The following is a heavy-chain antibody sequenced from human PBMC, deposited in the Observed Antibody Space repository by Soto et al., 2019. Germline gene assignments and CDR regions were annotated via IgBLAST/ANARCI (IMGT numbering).Heavy chain of an antibody. CDR2: IYYSGST. CDR3: ESPFTKGRHFDY. V-gene: IGHV4-39*01. D-gene: IGHD2-8*01. CDR1: GGSISSSSYY. J-gene: IGHJ4*02. Sequence: PSETLSLTCTVSGGSISSSSYYWGWIRQPPGKGLECIGSIYYSGSTYYNPSLKSRVTISVDTSKNQFSLKLSSVTAAGTAVYYCESPFTKGRHFDYWGQGTLVTVSS.